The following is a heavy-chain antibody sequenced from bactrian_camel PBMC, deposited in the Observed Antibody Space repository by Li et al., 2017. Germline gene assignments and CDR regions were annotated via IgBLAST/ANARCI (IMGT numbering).Heavy chain of an antibody. J-gene: IGHJ4*01. CDR1: GITFSNHD. Sequence: VQLVESGGGLVQPGGSLRLSYTVSGITFSNHDMSWIRQVPGKEVEWVAGITSLPSLFRTTSYAESVKGRFTISRDNAKETLYLQMNSLKTEDTAVYYCALGSSSQSTMTARGQGTQVTVS. V-gene: IGHV3S31*01. D-gene: IGHD6*01. CDR2: ITSLPSLFRTT.